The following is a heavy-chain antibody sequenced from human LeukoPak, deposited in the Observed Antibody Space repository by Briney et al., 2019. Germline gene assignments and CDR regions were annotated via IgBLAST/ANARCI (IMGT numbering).Heavy chain of an antibody. Sequence: SETLSLTCTVSGGSISSGDYYWSWIRQPPGKGLEWIGHIYYSGSTYYNPSLKSRVTISVDTSKNQFSLKLSSVTAADTAVYYCARASLLSYYYYYMDVWGKGTTVTVSS. CDR1: GGSISSGDYY. CDR3: ARASLLSYYYYYMDV. D-gene: IGHD2-15*01. V-gene: IGHV4-30-4*08. CDR2: IYYSGST. J-gene: IGHJ6*03.